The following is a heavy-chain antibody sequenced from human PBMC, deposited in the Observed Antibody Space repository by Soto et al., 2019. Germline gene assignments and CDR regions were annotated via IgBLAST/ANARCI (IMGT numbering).Heavy chain of an antibody. D-gene: IGHD6-19*01. CDR1: GFTFSSYW. CDR2: INSDGSST. J-gene: IGHJ4*02. CDR3: ARARIAVAGFDY. V-gene: IGHV3-74*01. Sequence: GGSLRLSCAASGFTFSSYWMHWGRQAPGKGLVWVSRINSDGSSTSYADSVKGRFTISRDNAKNTLYLQMNSLRAEDTAVYYCARARIAVAGFDYWGQGTLVTVSS.